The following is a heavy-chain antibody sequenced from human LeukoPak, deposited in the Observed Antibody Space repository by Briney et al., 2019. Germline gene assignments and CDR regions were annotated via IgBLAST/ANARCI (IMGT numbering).Heavy chain of an antibody. J-gene: IGHJ5*02. CDR3: ARVYYYGSGSYYNDNWFDP. CDR1: GYTLTELS. Sequence: ASVKVSCKVSGYTLTELSMHWVRQAPGKGLEWMGGFDPEDGETIYAQKFQGRVTMTEDTSTDTAYMELSSLRSDDTAVYYCARVYYYGSGSYYNDNWFDPWGQGTLVTVSS. D-gene: IGHD3-10*01. V-gene: IGHV1-24*01. CDR2: FDPEDGET.